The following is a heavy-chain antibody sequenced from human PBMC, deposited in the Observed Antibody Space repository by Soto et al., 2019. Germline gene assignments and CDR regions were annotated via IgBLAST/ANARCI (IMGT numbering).Heavy chain of an antibody. D-gene: IGHD5-12*01. CDR1: GGTFSSYA. J-gene: IGHJ6*02. CDR3: ALSIVARHLYYYYYGMDV. CDR2: IIPIFGTA. V-gene: IGHV1-69*12. Sequence: QVQLVQSGAEVKKPGSSLKVSCKASGGTFSSYAINWVRQAPGQGLEWMGGIIPIFGTANYAQKFQGRVTITADEATSTGYMGVGSLRSEDTAVYYRALSIVARHLYYYYYGMDVWGQGTTVTVSS.